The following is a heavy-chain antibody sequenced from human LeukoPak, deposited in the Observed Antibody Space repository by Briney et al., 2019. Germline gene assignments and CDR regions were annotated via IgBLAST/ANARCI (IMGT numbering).Heavy chain of an antibody. J-gene: IGHJ4*02. D-gene: IGHD3-16*02. Sequence: PGGSLRLSXAASGFTFSSYAMSWVRQAPGKGLEWVSAISGSGGSTYYADSVQGRFTISRDNSKNTLYLQMDSLRAEDTAVYYCAKSMGAGTSYPIDYWGQGTLVTVSS. CDR3: AKSMGAGTSYPIDY. CDR2: ISGSGGST. V-gene: IGHV3-23*01. CDR1: GFTFSSYA.